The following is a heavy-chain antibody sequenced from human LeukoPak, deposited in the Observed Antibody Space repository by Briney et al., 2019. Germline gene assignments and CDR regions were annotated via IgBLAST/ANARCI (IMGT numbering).Heavy chain of an antibody. D-gene: IGHD3/OR15-3a*01. J-gene: IGHJ4*02. Sequence: PGGSLRLSCAASGFTFSSYAMSWVRQAPGKGLEWVSAISGGGDSTFYADSVKGRFTISRDNAKNSLYLQMNSLRAEDTAVYYCERDLDYEDYWGQGTLVTVSS. V-gene: IGHV3-23*01. CDR2: ISGGGDST. CDR3: ERDLDYEDY. CDR1: GFTFSSYA.